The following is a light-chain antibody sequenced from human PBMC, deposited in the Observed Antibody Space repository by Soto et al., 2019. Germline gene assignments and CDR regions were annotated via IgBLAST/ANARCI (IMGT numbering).Light chain of an antibody. V-gene: IGKV3-15*01. Sequence: EIEMTQPPATLSLAPGERVTLSCRASESVSTNLAWYQQKPGQAPRLLIYGASTRATGIPARFSGSGSGTEFTLTISSLQSEDFAVYYCQQYNNWPPWTFGQGTKVDIK. CDR1: ESVSTN. J-gene: IGKJ1*01. CDR2: GAS. CDR3: QQYNNWPPWT.